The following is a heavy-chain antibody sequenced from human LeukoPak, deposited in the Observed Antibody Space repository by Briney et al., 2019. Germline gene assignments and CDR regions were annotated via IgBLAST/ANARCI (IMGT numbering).Heavy chain of an antibody. CDR3: ARISSRFGDYYYYGMDV. V-gene: IGHV1-18*04. J-gene: IGHJ6*04. D-gene: IGHD3-10*01. Sequence: GASVKVSCKASGYTSTSYGISWVRQAPGQGLEWMGWISAYNGNTNYAQKLQGRVTMTTDTSTSTAYMELRSLRSDDTAVYYCARISSRFGDYYYYGMDVWGKGTTVTVSS. CDR2: ISAYNGNT. CDR1: GYTSTSYG.